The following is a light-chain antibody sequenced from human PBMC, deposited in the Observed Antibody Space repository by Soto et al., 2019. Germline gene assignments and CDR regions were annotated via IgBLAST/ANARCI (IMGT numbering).Light chain of an antibody. Sequence: QSALTQPASVSGSPGQSITISCTGTSSDVGDYNYVSWYQQHPGKAPKLMIYEVSNRPSGVSNRFSGSKSGNTASLTIAGLQSQDEADYYCQSYDSSLSGYVFGTGTKVTVL. V-gene: IGLV2-14*01. J-gene: IGLJ1*01. CDR2: EVS. CDR1: SSDVGDYNY. CDR3: QSYDSSLSGYV.